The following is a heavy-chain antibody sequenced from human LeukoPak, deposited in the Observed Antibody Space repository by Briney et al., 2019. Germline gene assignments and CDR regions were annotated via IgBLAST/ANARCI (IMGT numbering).Heavy chain of an antibody. CDR3: AKDRDSSTWSFFDF. CDR1: GFIFRNYA. Sequence: GGSLRPSCVASGFIFRNYAMHWVRQAPGKGLEWVAVGSHDGRNKIYGGSVKGRFTISRDNSKNTVYLQMDNLRPEDTAVYYCAKDRDSSTWSFFDFWGQGTLVTVSS. D-gene: IGHD6-13*01. V-gene: IGHV3-30*18. CDR2: GSHDGRNK. J-gene: IGHJ4*02.